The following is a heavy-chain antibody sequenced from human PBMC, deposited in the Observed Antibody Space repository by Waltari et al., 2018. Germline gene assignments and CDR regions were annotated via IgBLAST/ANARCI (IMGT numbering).Heavy chain of an antibody. D-gene: IGHD6-13*01. CDR2: IYHSGST. CDR1: GYSISSGYY. Sequence: QVQLQESGPGLVKPSETLSLTCAVSGYSISSGYYWGWIRQPPGKGLEWIGSIYHSGSTYYNPSLKSRVTISVDTSKNQFSLKLSSVTAADTAVYYCARPAGYSSTTDAFDIWGQGTMVTVSS. J-gene: IGHJ3*02. V-gene: IGHV4-38-2*01. CDR3: ARPAGYSSTTDAFDI.